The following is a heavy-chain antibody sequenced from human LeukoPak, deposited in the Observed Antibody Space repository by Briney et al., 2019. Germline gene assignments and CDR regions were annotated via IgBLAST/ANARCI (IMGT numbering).Heavy chain of an antibody. CDR3: ARGVVVAASPDYFDY. CDR1: GGAISSSY. V-gene: IGHV4-59*01. Sequence: YPSETLSLTCTVSGGAISSSYWSWIWQPPGKGLEWIGYIYYSGSTNYNPSLKSRVTISVDTSKNQFSLKLSSVTAADTAVYYCARGVVVAASPDYFDYWGQGTLVTVSS. CDR2: IYYSGST. D-gene: IGHD2-15*01. J-gene: IGHJ4*02.